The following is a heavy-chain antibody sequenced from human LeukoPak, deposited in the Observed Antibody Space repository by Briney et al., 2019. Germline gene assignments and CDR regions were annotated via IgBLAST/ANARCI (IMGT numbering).Heavy chain of an antibody. CDR3: ARDHIHDYGDKFDY. J-gene: IGHJ4*02. CDR1: GGTFSSYA. D-gene: IGHD4-17*01. Sequence: GASVKVSCKASGGTFSSYAISWERQAPGQGLEWMGGIIPIFGTANYAQKLQGRVTMTTDTSTSTAYMELRSLRSDDTAVYYCARDHIHDYGDKFDYWGQGTLVTVSS. V-gene: IGHV1-69*05. CDR2: IIPIFGTA.